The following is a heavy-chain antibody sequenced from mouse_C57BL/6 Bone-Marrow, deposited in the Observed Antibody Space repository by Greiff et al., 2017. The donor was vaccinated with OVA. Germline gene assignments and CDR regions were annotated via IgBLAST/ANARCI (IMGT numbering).Heavy chain of an antibody. Sequence: VQLQQSGPELVKPGASVKISCKASGYAFSSSWMNWVKQRPGKGLEWIGRIYPGDGDTNYNGKFKDKATLTADKSSSTAYMQMSSLTSEDSAVYYCAREGPPNYYGSSYPSYWGQGTTLTVSS. CDR2: IYPGDGDT. V-gene: IGHV1-82*01. J-gene: IGHJ2*01. D-gene: IGHD1-1*01. CDR1: GYAFSSSW. CDR3: AREGPPNYYGSSYPSY.